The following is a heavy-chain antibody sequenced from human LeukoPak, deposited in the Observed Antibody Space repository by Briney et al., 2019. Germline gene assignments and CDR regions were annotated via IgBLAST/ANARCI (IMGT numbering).Heavy chain of an antibody. J-gene: IGHJ5*02. CDR1: GGSISSSSYY. CDR3: AGTSGSRNWFDP. D-gene: IGHD1-26*01. V-gene: IGHV4-39*01. Sequence: SETLSLTCTVSGGSISSSSYYWGWIRQPPGKGLEWSGSIYYSGSTYYNPSLKSRVTISVDTSKTQFSLKLSSVTAADTAVYYCAGTSGSRNWFDPWGQGTLVTVSS. CDR2: IYYSGST.